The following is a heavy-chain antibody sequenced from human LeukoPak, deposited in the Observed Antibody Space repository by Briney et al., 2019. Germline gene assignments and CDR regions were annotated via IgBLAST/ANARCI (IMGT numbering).Heavy chain of an antibody. J-gene: IGHJ4*02. CDR1: GGSISSYY. Sequence: SETLSLTCTVSGGSISSYYWSWIRQPPGKGLEWIGYIYYSGSTNYNPSLKSRVTISVDTSKNQFSLKLSSVTAADTAVYYCARLIRSRKIESYMVRGVIDYWGQGTLVTVSS. V-gene: IGHV4-59*01. CDR2: IYYSGST. D-gene: IGHD3-10*01. CDR3: ARLIRSRKIESYMVRGVIDY.